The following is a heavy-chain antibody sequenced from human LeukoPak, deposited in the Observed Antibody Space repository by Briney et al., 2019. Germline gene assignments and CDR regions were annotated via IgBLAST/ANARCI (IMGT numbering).Heavy chain of an antibody. CDR2: ISGSGGTT. J-gene: IGHJ4*02. Sequence: PGGSLRLSCAASGFTFSSYGMNWVRQAPGKGLEWVSGISGSGGTTYYADSVKGRFTISRDNSKNSLSVQVSSLRAEDTAVYYCAKTNGYYSDWGQGTLVTVSS. CDR3: AKTNGYYSD. V-gene: IGHV3-23*01. CDR1: GFTFSSYG. D-gene: IGHD3-22*01.